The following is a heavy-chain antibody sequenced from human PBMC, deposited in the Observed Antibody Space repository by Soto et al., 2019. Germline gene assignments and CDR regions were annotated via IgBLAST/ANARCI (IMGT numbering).Heavy chain of an antibody. CDR2: IYWDDDK. Sequence: QITLKESGPTLVKPTQTLTLTCTFSGFSLATSEMGVGWIRQPPGQALEWLAIIYWDDDKRYNASLKDRLSTTKDTPKKQGGLRMTNMDPVDTATYYWIHFNESTGYYRVAVDNWGQGTLVTVSS. CDR3: IHFNESTGYYRVAVDN. V-gene: IGHV2-5*02. CDR1: GFSLATSEMG. D-gene: IGHD3-22*01. J-gene: IGHJ4*02.